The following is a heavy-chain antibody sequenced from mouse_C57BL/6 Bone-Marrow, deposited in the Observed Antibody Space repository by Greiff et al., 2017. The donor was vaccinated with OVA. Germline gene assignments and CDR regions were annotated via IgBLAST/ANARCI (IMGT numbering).Heavy chain of an antibody. CDR1: GYTFTNYW. Sequence: QVQLQQSGAELVRPGTSVKMSCKASGYTFTNYWIGWAKQRPGHGLEWIGDIYPGGGYTNYNEKFKGKATLTADQSSSTAYMQFSSLTSEDSAIYYCARDYYGSSYAWFAYWGQGTLVTVSA. D-gene: IGHD1-1*01. J-gene: IGHJ3*01. V-gene: IGHV1-63*01. CDR3: ARDYYGSSYAWFAY. CDR2: IYPGGGYT.